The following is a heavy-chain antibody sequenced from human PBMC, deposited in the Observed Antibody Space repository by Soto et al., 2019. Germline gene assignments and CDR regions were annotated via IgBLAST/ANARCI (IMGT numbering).Heavy chain of an antibody. Sequence: SETLSLTCAVSGYSISSGYYWGWIRQPPGKGLEWIGSIYHSGSTYYTPSLKSRVTISVDTSKNQFSLKLSSVTAADTAVYYCARVRSGAYYYYYGMDVWGQGTTVTVSS. CDR3: ARVRSGAYYYYYGMDV. CDR1: GYSISSGYY. J-gene: IGHJ6*02. CDR2: IYHSGST. D-gene: IGHD3-10*01. V-gene: IGHV4-38-2*01.